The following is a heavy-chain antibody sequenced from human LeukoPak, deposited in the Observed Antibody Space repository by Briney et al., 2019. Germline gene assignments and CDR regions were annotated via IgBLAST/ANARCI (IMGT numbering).Heavy chain of an antibody. CDR3: ARDGEQQLVLRVPYYSYYGMDV. D-gene: IGHD6-13*01. CDR1: GYTFTSYG. V-gene: IGHV1-18*01. J-gene: IGHJ6*02. CDR2: ISAYNGNT. Sequence: GASVKVSCKASGYTFTSYGISCVRQAPGQGLEWMGWISAYNGNTNCAQKLQGRVTMTTDTSTSTAYMELRSLRSDDTAVYYCARDGEQQLVLRVPYYSYYGMDVWGQGTTVTVSS.